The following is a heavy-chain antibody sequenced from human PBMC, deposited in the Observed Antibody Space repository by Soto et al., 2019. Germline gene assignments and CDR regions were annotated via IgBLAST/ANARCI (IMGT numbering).Heavy chain of an antibody. CDR1: GGSITGSDW. D-gene: IGHD3-3*02. CDR2: IFHSGNT. J-gene: IGHJ6*02. V-gene: IGHV4-4*02. Sequence: QMQLQESGPGLVKPSETLSLTCVVSGGSITGSDWWTWVRQSPEKGLEWIGEIFHSGNTNYSPSLKSRVTISLDKSANQFSLKVHSVTAADTAIYYCANRPFFEWAPCYGLDVWGPGTTVIVSS. CDR3: ANRPFFEWAPCYGLDV.